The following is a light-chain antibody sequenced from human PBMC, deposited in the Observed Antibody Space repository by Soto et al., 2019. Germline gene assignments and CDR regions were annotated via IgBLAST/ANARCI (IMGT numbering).Light chain of an antibody. CDR2: GAS. CDR1: QSVSSY. V-gene: IGKV3-20*01. J-gene: IGKJ3*01. Sequence: EIVLTQSPGTLSLSPGERATLSCRASQSVSSYLTWYQQNPGQAPRLLIYGASSRATGIPDRFSGSGSGTDFTLTISRLEPEDFAVYYCQHHGGSPLFTFGPGTKVDIK. CDR3: QHHGGSPLFT.